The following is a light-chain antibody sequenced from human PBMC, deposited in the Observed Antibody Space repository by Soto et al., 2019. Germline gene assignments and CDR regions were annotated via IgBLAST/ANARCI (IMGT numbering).Light chain of an antibody. CDR3: QQDGSTPPT. Sequence: EIVLTQSPGTLSLSPGERGTLSCMASQTVNSNYLAWYQRKPGQAPRLLIYGASNRATDIPHRFSGSGSGTVFTLTITSLEPEDFAVYYCQQDGSTPPTFGQGTKVEIK. CDR1: QTVNSNY. J-gene: IGKJ1*01. CDR2: GAS. V-gene: IGKV3-20*01.